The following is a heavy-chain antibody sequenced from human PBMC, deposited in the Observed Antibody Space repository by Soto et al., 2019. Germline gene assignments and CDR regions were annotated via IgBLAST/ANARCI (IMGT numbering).Heavy chain of an antibody. Sequence: QVQLVQSGAEEKKPGASVKVSCKASGYTFTSYAMHWVRQAPGQRLEWMGWINAGNGNTKYSQKFQGRGTITRDTSASPAYMELSSLRAEDTAVYYCASGTVVTQFDYWGQGTLVTVSS. J-gene: IGHJ4*02. V-gene: IGHV1-3*05. CDR3: ASGTVVTQFDY. CDR2: INAGNGNT. CDR1: GYTFTSYA. D-gene: IGHD2-15*01.